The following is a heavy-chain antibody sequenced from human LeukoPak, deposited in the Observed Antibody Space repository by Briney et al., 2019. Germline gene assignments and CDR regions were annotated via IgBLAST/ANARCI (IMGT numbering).Heavy chain of an antibody. V-gene: IGHV3-48*03. Sequence: PGGSLRLSCAASGFTFSSYEMNWVRQAPGKGLEWVSYISSSGSTIYYADSVKGRFTISRNNARNSLYLQMSSLRAEDTAVYYCAREGPINNGDLDYWGQGTLVTVSS. CDR3: AREGPINNGDLDY. D-gene: IGHD1/OR15-1a*01. J-gene: IGHJ4*02. CDR1: GFTFSSYE. CDR2: ISSSGSTI.